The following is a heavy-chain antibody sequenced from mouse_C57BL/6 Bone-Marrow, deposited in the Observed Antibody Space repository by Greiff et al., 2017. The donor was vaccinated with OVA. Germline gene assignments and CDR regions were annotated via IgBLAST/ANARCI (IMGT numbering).Heavy chain of an antibody. CDR2: IDPETGGT. J-gene: IGHJ4*01. Sequence: QVQLQQSGAELVRPGASVTLSCKASGYTFTDYEMHWVKQTPVHGLEWIGAIDPETGGTAYNQKFKGKAILTADKSSSTAYMELRSLTSEDSAVYYCTKDTTVVAHYYAMDYWGQGTSVTVSS. CDR1: GYTFTDYE. CDR3: TKDTTVVAHYYAMDY. V-gene: IGHV1-15*01. D-gene: IGHD1-1*01.